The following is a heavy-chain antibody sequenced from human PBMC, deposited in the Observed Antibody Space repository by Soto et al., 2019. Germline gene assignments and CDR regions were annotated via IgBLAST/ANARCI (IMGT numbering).Heavy chain of an antibody. D-gene: IGHD3-22*01. CDR2: INTDGSGT. V-gene: IGHV3-74*01. Sequence: GGSLRLSCAASGFTFSSYWMHWVRQAPGTGLIWVSRINTDGSGTTYADSVRGRFTISRDNAKNTVYLQMNSLRAEDTAVYYCARTGYYYDNKGYDFDYWGQGTLVTVSS. J-gene: IGHJ4*02. CDR1: GFTFSSYW. CDR3: ARTGYYYDNKGYDFDY.